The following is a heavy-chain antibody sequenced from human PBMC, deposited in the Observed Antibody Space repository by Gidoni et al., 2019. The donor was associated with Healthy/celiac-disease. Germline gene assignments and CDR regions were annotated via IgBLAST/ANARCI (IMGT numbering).Heavy chain of an antibody. D-gene: IGHD6-13*01. CDR2: ISSSSSTI. Sequence: EVQLVESVGGLVQPGGSLRLSCAASGFTFSSYSMNWVRQAPGKGLEWVSYISSSSSTIYYADSVKDRLTISRDNAKNSLYLQMNSLRAEDTAVYYCARDKGRWDSSSWFDYWGQGTLVTVSS. CDR1: GFTFSSYS. CDR3: ARDKGRWDSSSWFDY. J-gene: IGHJ4*02. V-gene: IGHV3-48*01.